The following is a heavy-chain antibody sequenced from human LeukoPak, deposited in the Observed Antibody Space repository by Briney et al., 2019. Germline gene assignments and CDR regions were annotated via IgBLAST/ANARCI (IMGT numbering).Heavy chain of an antibody. CDR2: VHNTGES. CDR1: GGSITSHF. Sequence: SGTLSLTCSVSGGSITSHFWSWIRQPPTKGLEWIGYVHNTGESKYNPSLKGRVTMSVDTSKTQLSLRLRSMTAADTAVYYCARGSYYDFWSGYPPIDYWGQGTLVTVSS. D-gene: IGHD3-3*01. V-gene: IGHV4-59*08. CDR3: ARGSYYDFWSGYPPIDY. J-gene: IGHJ4*02.